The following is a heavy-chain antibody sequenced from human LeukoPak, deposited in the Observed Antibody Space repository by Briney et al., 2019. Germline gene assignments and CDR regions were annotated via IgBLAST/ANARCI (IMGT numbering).Heavy chain of an antibody. Sequence: SETLSLTCAVSTRSITSYYWTWIRQPPGKGLEWIGYIHYTGSTNYNPSLKSRVSISVDTSKNHFSLKLSSLTAADTAVYYCARHQGGGSSGSVHWFDPWGQGTLVTVSS. CDR1: TRSITSYY. CDR3: ARHQGGGSSGSVHWFDP. V-gene: IGHV4-59*08. D-gene: IGHD3-16*01. J-gene: IGHJ5*02. CDR2: IHYTGST.